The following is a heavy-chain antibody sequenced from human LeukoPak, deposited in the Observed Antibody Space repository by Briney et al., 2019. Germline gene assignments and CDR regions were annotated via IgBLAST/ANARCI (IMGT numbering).Heavy chain of an antibody. V-gene: IGHV3-23*01. Sequence: PGGSLRLSCAASGFTFSTYDMTWVRQAPGKGLEWVSAISGTSIRGSGGRTYYADSVKGRFIISSDSSQNLVHLQMNSLTVEDTAVYYCARAQGALDYWGQGTLVTVSS. D-gene: IGHD1-26*01. CDR1: GFTFSTYD. CDR3: ARAQGALDY. CDR2: IRGSGGRT. J-gene: IGHJ4*02.